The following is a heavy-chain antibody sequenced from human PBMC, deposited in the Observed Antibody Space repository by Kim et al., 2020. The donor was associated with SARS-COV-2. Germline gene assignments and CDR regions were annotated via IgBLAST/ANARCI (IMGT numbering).Heavy chain of an antibody. Sequence: ASVKVSCKVSGYTFTELSMHWVRQAPGKGLEWMGGFNPEDGETIYAQKFQGRVTMTEDTSTDTAYMELSSLRSEDTAVYYCARHLAYCGGDCYPKFDYWGPGALVTVSP. CDR2: FNPEDGET. V-gene: IGHV1-24*01. CDR3: ARHLAYCGGDCYPKFDY. J-gene: IGHJ4*03. CDR1: GYTFTELS. D-gene: IGHD2-21*02.